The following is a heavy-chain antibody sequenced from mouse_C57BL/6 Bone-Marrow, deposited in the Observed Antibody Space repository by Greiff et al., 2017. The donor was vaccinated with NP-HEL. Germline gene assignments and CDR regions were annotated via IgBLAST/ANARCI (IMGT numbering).Heavy chain of an antibody. D-gene: IGHD1-1*01. Sequence: VQLQQSGAELVRPGASVKLSCTASGFNIKDDYMHWVKQRPEQGLEWIGWFDPENGDTEYASKFQGKATITADTSSNTAYLQLSSLTSEDTAVYYCTTSNFYYGSSYGYFDVWGTGTTVTVSS. J-gene: IGHJ1*03. CDR2: FDPENGDT. V-gene: IGHV14-4*01. CDR3: TTSNFYYGSSYGYFDV. CDR1: GFNIKDDY.